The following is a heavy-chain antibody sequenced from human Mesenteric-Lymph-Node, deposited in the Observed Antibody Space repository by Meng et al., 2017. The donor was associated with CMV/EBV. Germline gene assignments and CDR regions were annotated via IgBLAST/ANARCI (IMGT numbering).Heavy chain of an antibody. CDR1: GFTFSNYA. V-gene: IGHV3-23*03. Sequence: GESLKISCAASGFTFSNYAMSWVRQAPGKGLEWVSLINSGDSTYYTDSVKGRFTISRDNSKNTLYLQMNSLRADDTAVYYCAKITRAVAVTPGDWGQGTLVTVSS. CDR3: AKITRAVAVTPGD. CDR2: INSGDST. D-gene: IGHD6-13*01. J-gene: IGHJ4*02.